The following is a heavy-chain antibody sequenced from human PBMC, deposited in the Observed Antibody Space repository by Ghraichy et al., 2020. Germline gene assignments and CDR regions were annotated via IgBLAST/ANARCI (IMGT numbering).Heavy chain of an antibody. J-gene: IGHJ5*02. CDR1: GFTFISYR. CDR2: IDSASSYI. CDR3: AKEFDNSGRHNCYFEP. Sequence: GKSLNISCAASGFTFISYRMSWVRQAPGKGLEWVSSIDSASSYIYDADSVKGRFTISRDNSKNTLYLQMNSLRAEDTAMYYCAKEFDNSGRHNCYFEPWGQGTLVTVSS. D-gene: IGHD3-22*01. V-gene: IGHV3-21*03.